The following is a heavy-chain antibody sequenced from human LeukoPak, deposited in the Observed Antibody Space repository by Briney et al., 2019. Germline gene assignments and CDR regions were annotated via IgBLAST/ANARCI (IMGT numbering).Heavy chain of an antibody. CDR2: INTNTGNP. D-gene: IGHD6-6*01. Sequence: ASVKVSCKASGYTFTNYGMNWVRQAPGQGLEWMGWINTNTGNPTYAQGFTGRFVFSLDTSVSTAYLRISSLKAEDTAVYYCARAGLAVRARGSVDYWGQGTLVTVSS. CDR3: ARAGLAVRARGSVDY. CDR1: GYTFTNYG. J-gene: IGHJ4*02. V-gene: IGHV7-4-1*02.